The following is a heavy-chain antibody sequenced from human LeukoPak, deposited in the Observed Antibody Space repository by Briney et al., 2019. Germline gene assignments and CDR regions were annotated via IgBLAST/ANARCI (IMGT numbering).Heavy chain of an antibody. D-gene: IGHD3-10*01. Sequence: ASVKVSCKASGYTFTGYYMHWVRQAPGQGLEWMGWINPNSGGTNYAQKFQGRVTMTRDTSISTAYMELSRLRSDDTAVYYCASDRTHYGSGSSFDYWGQGTLVTVSS. V-gene: IGHV1-2*02. CDR1: GYTFTGYY. CDR2: INPNSGGT. J-gene: IGHJ4*02. CDR3: ASDRTHYGSGSSFDY.